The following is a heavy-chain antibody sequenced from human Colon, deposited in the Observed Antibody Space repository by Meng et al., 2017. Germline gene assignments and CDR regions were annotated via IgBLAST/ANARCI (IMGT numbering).Heavy chain of an antibody. D-gene: IGHD3-22*01. CDR1: GGSISSGDYY. V-gene: IGHV4-30-4*01. CDR2: IYYSGST. J-gene: IGHJ2*01. CDR3: ARGYYDSSGYGYWYFDL. Sequence: QVPLEGPGPGTVKPSQPLSLTCTVSGGSISSGDYYWSWIRQPPGKGLEWIGYIYYSGSTYYNPSLKSRVTISVDTSKNQFSLKLSSVTAADTAVYYCARGYYDSSGYGYWYFDLWGRGTLVTVSS.